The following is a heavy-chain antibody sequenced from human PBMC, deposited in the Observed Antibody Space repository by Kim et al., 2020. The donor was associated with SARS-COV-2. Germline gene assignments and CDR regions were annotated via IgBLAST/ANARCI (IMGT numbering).Heavy chain of an antibody. J-gene: IGHJ2*01. CDR1: GFTVSSNY. Sequence: GGSLRLSCAASGFTVSSNYMSWVRQAPGKGLEWVSVIYSGGSTYYADSVKGRFTISRDNSKNTLYLQMNSLRAEDTAVYYCAREHHEHLHWYFDLWGRGTLVTVSS. V-gene: IGHV3-53*01. CDR3: AREHHEHLHWYFDL. CDR2: IYSGGST.